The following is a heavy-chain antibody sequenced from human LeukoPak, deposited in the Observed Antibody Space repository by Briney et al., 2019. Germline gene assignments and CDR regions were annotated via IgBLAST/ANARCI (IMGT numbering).Heavy chain of an antibody. V-gene: IGHV1-69*13. CDR3: ARRITMVRGVIILYGMDV. Sequence: SVKVSCKASGGTFTSYGISWVRQAPGQGLEWMGGIISLFGTVNYAQKFQGRVTITADESTSTAYMELSSLRSEDTAVYYCARRITMVRGVIILYGMDVWGQGTTVTVSS. D-gene: IGHD3-10*01. CDR1: GGTFTSYG. J-gene: IGHJ6*02. CDR2: IISLFGTV.